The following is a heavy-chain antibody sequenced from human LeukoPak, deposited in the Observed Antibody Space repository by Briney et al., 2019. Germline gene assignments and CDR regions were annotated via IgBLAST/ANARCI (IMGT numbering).Heavy chain of an antibody. V-gene: IGHV1-2*02. CDR1: GYTFTDYY. Sequence: ASVKVSCKASGYTFTDYYINWVRQAPGQGLEWMGWINPDSGATNYAQKFQGRVTMTRDTSINTLYMELSRLRSDDTAVFYCTREARAGNWFDPWGQGTLVTVSS. CDR3: TREARAGNWFDP. J-gene: IGHJ5*02. CDR2: INPDSGAT. D-gene: IGHD5-12*01.